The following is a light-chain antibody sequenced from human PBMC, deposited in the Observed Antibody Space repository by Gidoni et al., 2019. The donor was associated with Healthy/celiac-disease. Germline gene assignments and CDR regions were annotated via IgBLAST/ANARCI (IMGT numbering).Light chain of an antibody. CDR2: SNN. Sequence: QSVLTQPPSASGTHGQRVTISCSGSSANIGSNTVNWYQQLPGTAPKLLIYSNNQRPSGVPDLFSGSKSGTSASLAISGLQSEDEADYYCAAWDDSLNGVVFGGGTKLTVL. V-gene: IGLV1-44*01. CDR3: AAWDDSLNGVV. CDR1: SANIGSNT. J-gene: IGLJ2*01.